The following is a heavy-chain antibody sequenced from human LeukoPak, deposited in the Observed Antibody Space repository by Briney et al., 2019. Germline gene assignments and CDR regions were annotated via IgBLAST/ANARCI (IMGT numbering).Heavy chain of an antibody. J-gene: IGHJ4*02. CDR2: IYTSGST. D-gene: IGHD1-26*01. CDR3: ARENSGSYREFDY. V-gene: IGHV4-4*07. CDR1: GGSLSSYY. Sequence: PSETLSLTCTVSGGSLSSYYWSWIRQPAGKGLEWIGRIYTSGSTNYNASLNSRVSMSVDTSKNQFSLKLSSVTAADTAVFYCARENSGSYREFDYWGQGTLVTVSS.